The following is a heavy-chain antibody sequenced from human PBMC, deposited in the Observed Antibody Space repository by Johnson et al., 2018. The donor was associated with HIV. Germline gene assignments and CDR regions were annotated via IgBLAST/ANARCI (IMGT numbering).Heavy chain of an antibody. D-gene: IGHD3-22*01. CDR2: ISSGGRTE. J-gene: IGHJ3*02. CDR3: ARGRPSGSHDAFDI. CDR1: EPTFSDYS. Sequence: QVQLPESGGGLAKPARSLRPCCPTAEPTFSDYSLSGIRQAPGNGLEWLSYISSGGRTEDYVDSVMGRFTISRNNAKNSLYLQMNSLRAEDTAVYFCARGRPSGSHDAFDIWGQGTMVTVSS. V-gene: IGHV3-11*04.